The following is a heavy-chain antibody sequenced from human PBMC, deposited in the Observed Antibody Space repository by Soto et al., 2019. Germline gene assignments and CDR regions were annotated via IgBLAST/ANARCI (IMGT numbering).Heavy chain of an antibody. Sequence: QVQVVESGGGVVQPGRSLRLSCAASGFTFSRYGMHWVRQAPGKGLEWVALIWHDGSNKYYADSVKGRFTISRDNSKNTLYLQMNSLRAEDTAVYYCSRPYISGWWDGMDVWVQGTTVTVSS. CDR3: SRPYISGWWDGMDV. J-gene: IGHJ6*02. CDR1: GFTFSRYG. V-gene: IGHV3-33*01. D-gene: IGHD6-19*01. CDR2: IWHDGSNK.